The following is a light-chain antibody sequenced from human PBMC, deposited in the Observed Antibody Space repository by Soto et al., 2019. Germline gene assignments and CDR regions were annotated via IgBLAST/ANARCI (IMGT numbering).Light chain of an antibody. Sequence: DIQMTPSPSTLSASVGDRVPLTCRASQTISSWLAWYQQKPGKAPKLLIYKTSSLDSGVPSRFSGSGSGTEFTLTISGLQADDFATYYCQQYDSYSGTFGQGTKVDIK. CDR1: QTISSW. CDR2: KTS. V-gene: IGKV1-5*03. J-gene: IGKJ1*01. CDR3: QQYDSYSGT.